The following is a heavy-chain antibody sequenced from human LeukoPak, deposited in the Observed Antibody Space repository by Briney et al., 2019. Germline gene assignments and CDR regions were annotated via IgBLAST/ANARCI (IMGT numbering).Heavy chain of an antibody. CDR2: IYYSGST. Sequence: SETLSLTCTVSGGSISSYYWSWIRQPPRHVLESIGYIYYSGSTNYNPSLKSRVTISVDTSKNQFSLKLSSVTAADTAVYYCARAPYYYDSSGEGVWGQGTLVTVSS. CDR3: ARAPYYYDSSGEGV. J-gene: IGHJ4*02. D-gene: IGHD3-22*01. CDR1: GGSISSYY. V-gene: IGHV4-59*01.